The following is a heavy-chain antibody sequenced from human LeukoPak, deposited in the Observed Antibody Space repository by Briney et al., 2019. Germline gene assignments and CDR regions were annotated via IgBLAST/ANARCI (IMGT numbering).Heavy chain of an antibody. Sequence: GGSLRLSCAASGFTFSSYAMSWVRQAPGKGLEWVSGISGSGDNTYYADSVKGRFTISRDNSKNMLYVQVNSLGTEDTAAYYCAKGSYYDSSGSFYFDHWGQGTLVTVSS. J-gene: IGHJ4*02. CDR3: AKGSYYDSSGSFYFDH. D-gene: IGHD3-22*01. V-gene: IGHV3-23*01. CDR2: ISGSGDNT. CDR1: GFTFSSYA.